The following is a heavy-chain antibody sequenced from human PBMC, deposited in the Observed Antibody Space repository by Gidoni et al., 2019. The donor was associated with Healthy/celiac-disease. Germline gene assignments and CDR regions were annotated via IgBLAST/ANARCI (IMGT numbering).Heavy chain of an antibody. CDR2: INPSGGST. V-gene: IGHV1-46*01. D-gene: IGHD3-22*01. CDR1: GYTFTSSY. CDR3: ARDEGANDSSGYYGVY. Sequence: QVQLVQSGAEVKKPGASVKVSCKASGYTFTSSYMHWVRQAPGQGLEWMGIINPSGGSTSYAQKFQGRVNMTRDTSTSTVYMELSSLRSEDTAVYYCARDEGANDSSGYYGVYWGQGTLVTVSS. J-gene: IGHJ4*02.